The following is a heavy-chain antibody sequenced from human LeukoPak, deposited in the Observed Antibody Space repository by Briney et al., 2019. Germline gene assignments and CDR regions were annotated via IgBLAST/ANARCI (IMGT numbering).Heavy chain of an antibody. Sequence: SGTLSLTCTVSGGSISSYYWSWIRQPPGKGLGWIGYIYYSGSTNYNPSLKSRVTISVDTSKNQFSLKLSSVTAADTAVYYCARGAAGTGAEYFQHWGQGTLVTVSS. J-gene: IGHJ1*01. D-gene: IGHD6-13*01. CDR3: ARGAAGTGAEYFQH. V-gene: IGHV4-59*01. CDR2: IYYSGST. CDR1: GGSISSYY.